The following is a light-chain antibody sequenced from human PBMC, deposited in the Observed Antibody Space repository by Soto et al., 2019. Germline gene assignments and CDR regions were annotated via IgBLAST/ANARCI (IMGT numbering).Light chain of an antibody. CDR1: QSVSSN. CDR2: DAS. Sequence: EIVLTQSPATLSLSPVERATLSCRASQSVSSNLAWYQQKPGQAPRLLIYDASNKATVIPARFSGSVSGTDLTLTISSLEPEDFAVHYCQQHSNWPPVTFGQGTKLEIK. CDR3: QQHSNWPPVT. V-gene: IGKV3-11*01. J-gene: IGKJ2*01.